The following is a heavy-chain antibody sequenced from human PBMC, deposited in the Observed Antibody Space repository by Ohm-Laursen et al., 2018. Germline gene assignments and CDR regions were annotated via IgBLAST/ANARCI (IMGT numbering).Heavy chain of an antibody. D-gene: IGHD3-3*01. CDR1: GGSFSGYC. CDR3: ARAFWNGYNDAFDV. V-gene: IGHV4-34*01. Sequence: SQTLSLTCAVYGGSFSGYCWGWIRQPPGKGLEWIGNIYYSGSTYYNPSLRSRLTVSVDTSKNQFSLKLSSVTATDTAVYYCARAFWNGYNDAFDVWGQGTMVTVSS. J-gene: IGHJ3*01. CDR2: IYYSGST.